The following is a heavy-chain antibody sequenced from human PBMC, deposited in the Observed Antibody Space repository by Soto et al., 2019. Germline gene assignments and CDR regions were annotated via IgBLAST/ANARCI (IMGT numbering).Heavy chain of an antibody. Sequence: GGSLRLSCAASGFTVSSNYMSWVRQAPGEGLEWVSVIYSGGSTYYADSVKGRFTISRDNSKNTLYLQMSSLRAEDTAVYYCAREVEVGDLGFYYYYGMDVWGQGTTVTVSS. J-gene: IGHJ6*02. CDR1: GFTVSSNY. CDR2: IYSGGST. V-gene: IGHV3-53*01. CDR3: AREVEVGDLGFYYYYGMDV. D-gene: IGHD4-17*01.